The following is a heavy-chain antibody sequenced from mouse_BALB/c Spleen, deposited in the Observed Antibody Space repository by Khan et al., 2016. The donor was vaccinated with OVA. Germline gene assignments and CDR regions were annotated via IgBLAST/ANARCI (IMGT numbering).Heavy chain of an antibody. CDR3: ARQGGMYDGHFDY. J-gene: IGHJ2*01. Sequence: EVKLVESGGGLVKPGGSLKLSCAASGFTFNNYAMSWVRQTPEKRLEWVATVSSGGSYTYYPDSVKGRFTISRDNAKNTLYLQMSSLRSEDTAMYYCARQGGMYDGHFDYWGQGTTLTVSS. D-gene: IGHD2-3*01. V-gene: IGHV5-9-3*01. CDR2: VSSGGSYT. CDR1: GFTFNNYA.